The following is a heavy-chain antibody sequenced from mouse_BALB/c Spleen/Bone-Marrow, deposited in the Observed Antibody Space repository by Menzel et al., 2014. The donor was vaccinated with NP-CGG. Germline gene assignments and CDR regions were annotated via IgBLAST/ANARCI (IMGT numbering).Heavy chain of an antibody. CDR3: AGDVYGNYFAGFVY. Sequence: EVMLVESGGGLVQPAGSLRLSSASSGITFTDFYMSWVRHPPGKALEGLGFIRNKANGYTTEDSASAKGRSTISRDNSQSILYLQMNPLRAKESADYYGAGDVYGNYFAGFVYLRQATLVTVCA. CDR1: GITFTDFY. D-gene: IGHD2-1*01. V-gene: IGHV7-3*02. CDR2: IRNKANGYTT. J-gene: IGHJ3*01.